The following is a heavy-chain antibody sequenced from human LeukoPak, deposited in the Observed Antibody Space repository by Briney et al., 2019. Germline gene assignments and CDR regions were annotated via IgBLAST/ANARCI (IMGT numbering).Heavy chain of an antibody. CDR3: VRDGSYYDSSGYYYLY. J-gene: IGHJ4*02. CDR1: GGTFSSYA. Sequence: ASVKVSCKASGGTFSSYAISWVRQAPGQGLEWMGGITPMFGTANYAQKFQGRVTITADESTSTAYMELSSLRSEDTAVYYCVRDGSYYDSSGYYYLYWGQGTLVTVSS. V-gene: IGHV1-69*13. D-gene: IGHD3-22*01. CDR2: ITPMFGTA.